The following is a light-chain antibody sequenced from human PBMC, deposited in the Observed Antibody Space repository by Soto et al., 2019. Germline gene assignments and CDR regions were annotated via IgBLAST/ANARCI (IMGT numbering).Light chain of an antibody. CDR1: QSVGTK. CDR2: GAS. CDR3: QKYSSWLWT. J-gene: IGKJ1*01. Sequence: IVMTQSPATLSVSPGERTNLSCSASQSVGTKLAWYQQTPGQAPRLLIYGASNRATGVPARISGSVSGTEFTLTIASLQSEDFAVYYCQKYSSWLWTFGQGTKVDIK. V-gene: IGKV3-15*01.